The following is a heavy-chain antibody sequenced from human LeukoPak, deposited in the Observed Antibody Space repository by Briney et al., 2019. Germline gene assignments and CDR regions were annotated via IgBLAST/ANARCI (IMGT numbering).Heavy chain of an antibody. CDR3: SGGSGWLMDV. CDR2: IKKDGSET. Sequence: PGGYLRLSCAASGFTFNGYWMNWVRQATGKGLEWVANIKKDGSETKYVDSLRGRFTISRDNAKNSLYLQINGLTVEDTAVYYCSGGSGWLMDVWGKGTTVTVSS. J-gene: IGHJ6*03. V-gene: IGHV3-7*01. CDR1: GFTFNGYW. D-gene: IGHD6-19*01.